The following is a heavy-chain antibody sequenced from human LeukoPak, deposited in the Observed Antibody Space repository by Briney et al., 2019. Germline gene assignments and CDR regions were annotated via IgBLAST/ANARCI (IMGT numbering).Heavy chain of an antibody. V-gene: IGHV3-7*01. CDR1: GFTFSSNW. D-gene: IGHD1-1*01. CDR3: ARHPNWNFDS. Sequence: GGSLRLSCAASGFTFSSNWMTWVRQAPGKGLEWVANINTDGSQRDCVDSLKGRFTISRDNDKNSLYLQINNLRAEDTAVYYCARHPNWNFDSWGQGTLVTVSS. CDR2: INTDGSQR. J-gene: IGHJ4*02.